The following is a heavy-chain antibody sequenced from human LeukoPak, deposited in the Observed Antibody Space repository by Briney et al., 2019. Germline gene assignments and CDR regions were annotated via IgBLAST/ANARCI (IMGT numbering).Heavy chain of an antibody. CDR2: IKSKTGGGTT. J-gene: IGHJ4*02. V-gene: IGHV3-15*01. D-gene: IGHD5-12*01. Sequence: GGSLRLPCAASGFTFSNAWMSWVRQAPGKGLEWVGGIKSKTGGGTTDYAEPVKGRFTISRDDSKNTLYLQMNSLKPEDTAVYYCTTDGYSGYDQRFRAQGTLVTVSS. CDR1: GFTFSNAW. CDR3: TTDGYSGYDQRF.